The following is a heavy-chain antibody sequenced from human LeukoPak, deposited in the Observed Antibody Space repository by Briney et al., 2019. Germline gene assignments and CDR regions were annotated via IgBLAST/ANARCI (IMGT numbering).Heavy chain of an antibody. J-gene: IGHJ3*02. CDR2: ISYDGSNK. CDR1: GFNFSTSR. CDR3: ARAEYYDSSGYFGAFDI. D-gene: IGHD3-22*01. V-gene: IGHV3-30*03. Sequence: GGSLRLSCAASGFNFSTSRMNWVRQAPGKGLEWVAVISYDGSNKYYADSVKGRFTISRDSSKNTLYLQMNSLRAEDTAVYYCARAEYYDSSGYFGAFDIWGQGTMVTVSS.